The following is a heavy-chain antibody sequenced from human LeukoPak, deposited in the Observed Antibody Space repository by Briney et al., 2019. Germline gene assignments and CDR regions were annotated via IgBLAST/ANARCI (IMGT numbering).Heavy chain of an antibody. CDR2: IYTSGST. CDR1: GGSISSYY. Sequence: SETLSLTCTVSGGSISSYYWSWIRQPAGKGLEWIGRIYTSGSTNYNPSLKSRVTMSVGTSKNQFSLKLSSVTAADTAVYYCARGDPSGRPGIAFDYWGQGTLVTVSS. CDR3: ARGDPSGRPGIAFDY. J-gene: IGHJ4*02. D-gene: IGHD1-26*01. V-gene: IGHV4-4*07.